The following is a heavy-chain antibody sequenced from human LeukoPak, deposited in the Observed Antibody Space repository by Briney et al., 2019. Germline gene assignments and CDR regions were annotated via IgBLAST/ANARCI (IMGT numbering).Heavy chain of an antibody. CDR1: GFTLSSYA. CDR3: ARQNSSPFDY. Sequence: TGGSLRLSCVVCGFTLSSYAMSWVRQAPGKGLEWVAATSSSNSGKYHADSVRGRFTISRDNSKNTVYLQMNSLRAEDTAVYYCARQNSSPFDYWGQGTLVTVSS. CDR2: TSSSNSGK. V-gene: IGHV3-23*01. J-gene: IGHJ4*02. D-gene: IGHD6-19*01.